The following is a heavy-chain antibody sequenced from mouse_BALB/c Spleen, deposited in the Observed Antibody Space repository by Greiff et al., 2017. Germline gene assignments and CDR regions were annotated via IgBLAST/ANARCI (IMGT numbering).Heavy chain of an antibody. Sequence: VQLVESGPGLVAPSQCLSIPCTVSGFSLTSYGVHWVRQPPGKGLEWLGVIWAGGSTNSNSALMSRLSISKDNSKSQVFLIMNSLQTDDTAMYYCSIEGRSWFAYWGQGTLVTVSA. CDR3: SIEGRSWFAY. V-gene: IGHV2-9*02. CDR2: IWAGGST. CDR1: GFSLTSYG. J-gene: IGHJ3*01.